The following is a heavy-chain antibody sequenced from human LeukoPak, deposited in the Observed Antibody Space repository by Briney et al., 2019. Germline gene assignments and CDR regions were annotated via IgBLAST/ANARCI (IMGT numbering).Heavy chain of an antibody. J-gene: IGHJ4*02. CDR3: ARLGHSVTYYVDHYYFEY. CDR2: IYYSGST. Sequence: TETLSLTCTVSGGSISSSTYYWGWIRQPPGKGLEWIGTIYYSGSTYYNPSLKNRVTISVDTSKNQFSLKLTSVTATDTAMYSCARLGHSVTYYVDHYYFEYWGRGTLVTVSS. D-gene: IGHD1-26*01. V-gene: IGHV4-39*01. CDR1: GGSISSSTYY.